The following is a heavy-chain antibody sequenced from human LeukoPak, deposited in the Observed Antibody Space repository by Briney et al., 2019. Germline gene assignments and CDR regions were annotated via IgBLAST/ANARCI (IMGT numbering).Heavy chain of an antibody. J-gene: IGHJ4*02. CDR3: ASDTIGSYAYFDY. CDR2: IYTSGST. Sequence: PSETLSLTCTVSGYSISTGYYWDWIRQPAGKGLEWIGRIYTSGSTNYNPSLKSRVTISVDTSKNQFSLKLSSVTAADTAVYYCASDTIGSYAYFDYWGQGTLVTVSS. CDR1: GYSISTGYY. V-gene: IGHV4-61*02. D-gene: IGHD1-26*01.